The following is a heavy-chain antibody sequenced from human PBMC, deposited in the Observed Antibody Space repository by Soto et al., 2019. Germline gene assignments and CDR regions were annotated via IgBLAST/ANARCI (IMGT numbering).Heavy chain of an antibody. CDR3: ARGPGV. CDR1: GASVSSTYW. J-gene: IGHJ4*02. CDR2: INHRGSA. Sequence: PSETLSLTCAVSGASVSSTYWWSWVRQPPGKGPEWIGEINHRGSANYNPSLKSRVTISVDISKSQFSLRLTSVTAADTAVYYCARGPGVWGQGTLVTVSS. D-gene: IGHD3-10*01. V-gene: IGHV4-4*02.